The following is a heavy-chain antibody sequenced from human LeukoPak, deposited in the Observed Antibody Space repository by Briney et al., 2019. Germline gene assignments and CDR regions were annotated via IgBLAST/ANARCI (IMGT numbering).Heavy chain of an antibody. D-gene: IGHD2/OR15-2a*01. Sequence: PGGSLRLSCAASGFTFSSYGMHWVRQAPGKGLEWVAVIWYDGSNKYYADSVKGRFTISRDNSKNTLYLQMNSLRAEDTAVYYCARDSRHPLYYFDYWGQGTLVTVSS. V-gene: IGHV3-33*01. CDR2: IWYDGSNK. CDR1: GFTFSSYG. J-gene: IGHJ4*02. CDR3: ARDSRHPLYYFDY.